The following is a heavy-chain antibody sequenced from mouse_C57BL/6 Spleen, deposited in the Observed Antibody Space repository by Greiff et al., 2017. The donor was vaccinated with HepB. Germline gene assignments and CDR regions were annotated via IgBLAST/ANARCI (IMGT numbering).Heavy chain of an antibody. CDR1: GYTFTDYE. CDR3: TRWSVPADY. V-gene: IGHV1-15*01. CDR2: IDPETGGT. J-gene: IGHJ2*01. Sequence: VKLMESGAELVRPGASVTLSCKASGYTFTDYEMHWVKQTPVHGLEWIGAIDPETGGTAYNQKFKGKAILTADKSSSTAYMELLSLTSEDSAVYYCTRWSVPADYWGQGTTLTVSS.